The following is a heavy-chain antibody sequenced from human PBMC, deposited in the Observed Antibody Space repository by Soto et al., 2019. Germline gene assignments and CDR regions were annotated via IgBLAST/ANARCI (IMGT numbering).Heavy chain of an antibody. CDR1: GGSFSGYY. CDR3: ATEGRYCSSTSCYGWWFDP. CDR2: INHSGST. D-gene: IGHD2-2*01. Sequence: SETLSLTCAVYGGSFSGYYWSWIRQPPGKGLEWIGEINHSGSTNYNPSLKSRVTISVDTSKNQFSLKLSSVTAADTAVYYCATEGRYCSSTSCYGWWFDPWGQGTLVIVSS. J-gene: IGHJ5*02. V-gene: IGHV4-34*01.